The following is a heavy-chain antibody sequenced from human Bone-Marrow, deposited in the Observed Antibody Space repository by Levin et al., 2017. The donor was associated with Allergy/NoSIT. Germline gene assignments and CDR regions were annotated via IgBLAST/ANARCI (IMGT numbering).Heavy chain of an antibody. V-gene: IGHV4-34*01. CDR2: INHSGST. J-gene: IGHJ4*02. D-gene: IGHD6-19*01. Sequence: SETPSLTCAVYGGSFSGYYWSWIRQPPGKGLEWIGEINHSGSTNYNPSLKSRVTISVDTSKNQFSLKLSSVTAADTAVYYCAREGGWHYFDYWGQGTLVTVSS. CDR3: AREGGWHYFDY. CDR1: GGSFSGYY.